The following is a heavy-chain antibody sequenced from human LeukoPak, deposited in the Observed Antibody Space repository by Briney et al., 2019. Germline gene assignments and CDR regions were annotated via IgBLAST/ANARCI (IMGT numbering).Heavy chain of an antibody. CDR2: ISSSGSTI. CDR1: GFTFGSYE. V-gene: IGHV3-48*03. Sequence: GGSPRLSCAASGFTFGSYEMNWVRQAPGKGLEWVSYISSSGSTIYYADSVKGRFTISRDNAKNSLYLQMNSLRAEDTAVYYCQTWLQFEVIDYWGQGTLVTVSS. D-gene: IGHD5-24*01. CDR3: QTWLQFEVIDY. J-gene: IGHJ4*02.